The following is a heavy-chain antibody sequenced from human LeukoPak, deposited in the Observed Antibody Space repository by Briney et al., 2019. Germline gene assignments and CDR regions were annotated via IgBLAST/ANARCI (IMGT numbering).Heavy chain of an antibody. CDR3: AKIGPAGTMFDY. CDR1: GGSISGYY. D-gene: IGHD6-13*01. V-gene: IGHV4-59*01. CDR2: IYSTGST. Sequence: SETLSLTCTVSGGSISGYYWSWIRQPPGKGLEWIGYIYSTGSTNYNPSLKSRVTISVDTSRNQFSLRLSSVTAADTAVYYCAKIGPAGTMFDYWGQGTLVTVSS. J-gene: IGHJ4*02.